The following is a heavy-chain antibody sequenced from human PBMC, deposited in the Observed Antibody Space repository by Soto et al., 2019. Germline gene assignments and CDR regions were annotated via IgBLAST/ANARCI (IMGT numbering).Heavy chain of an antibody. CDR3: AKVKARYSYGRDGLDV. D-gene: IGHD5-18*01. V-gene: IGHV3-30*18. Sequence: GGSLRLCCAASGFTFSSYGMHWVRQAPGKGPEWVAVITYDESNKKYADSVKGRFTISRDNAKDTLYLQMNSLRPEDTAVYYCAKVKARYSYGRDGLDVWGQGTTVTVSS. CDR1: GFTFSSYG. J-gene: IGHJ6*02. CDR2: ITYDESNK.